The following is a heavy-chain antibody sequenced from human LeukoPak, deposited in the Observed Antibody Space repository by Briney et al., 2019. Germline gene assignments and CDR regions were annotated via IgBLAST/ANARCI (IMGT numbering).Heavy chain of an antibody. J-gene: IGHJ4*02. CDR1: GGSISSYY. Sequence: PSETLSLTCTVSGGSISSYYWSWIRQPPGKGLEWIGYIYYSGSTNYNPSLKSRVTISVDTSKNQFSLKLSSVTAADTAVYYCARRGSGSYPYYFDYWGQGTLVTVSS. CDR3: ARRGSGSYPYYFDY. D-gene: IGHD1-26*01. V-gene: IGHV4-59*01. CDR2: IYYSGST.